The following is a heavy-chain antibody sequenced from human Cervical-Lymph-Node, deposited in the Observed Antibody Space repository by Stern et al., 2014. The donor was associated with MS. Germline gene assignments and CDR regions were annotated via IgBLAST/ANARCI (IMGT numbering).Heavy chain of an antibody. J-gene: IGHJ4*02. D-gene: IGHD1-26*01. CDR3: ARGGGLVGYFDY. Sequence: QVQLVQSGAEEKKPGSSVKVSFKASGDTFSSYAINWVRQVPGQGLEWLGGITPVFETTNYAQTFQGRVTITAVQSTNTAYMELMTLRSEDTAVYYCARGGGLVGYFDYWGQGTLVSVSS. CDR1: GDTFSSYA. V-gene: IGHV1-69*12. CDR2: ITPVFETT.